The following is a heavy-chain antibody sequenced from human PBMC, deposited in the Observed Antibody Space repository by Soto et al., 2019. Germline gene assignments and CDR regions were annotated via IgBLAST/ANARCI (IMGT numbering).Heavy chain of an antibody. D-gene: IGHD3-10*01. J-gene: IGHJ4*02. V-gene: IGHV4-34*01. Sequence: SETLSLTCAVYGGSFSGYYWSWIRQPPGKGLEWIGEINHSGSTNYNPSLKSRVTISVDTSKNQFSLKLSSVTAADTAVYYCARGVRKSKYGSGSSPPDYWGQGTLVTVSS. CDR3: ARGVRKSKYGSGSSPPDY. CDR1: GGSFSGYY. CDR2: INHSGST.